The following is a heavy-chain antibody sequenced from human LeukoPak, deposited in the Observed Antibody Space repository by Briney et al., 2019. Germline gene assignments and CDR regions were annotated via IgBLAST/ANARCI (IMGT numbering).Heavy chain of an antibody. J-gene: IGHJ4*02. Sequence: PGGSLRLSCAASEFTFSSYGMHWVRQAPGKGLEWVSAISGSGGSTYYADSVKGRFTISRDNSKNTLYLQMNSLRAEDTAVYYCAKGSGSGSLPFDYWGQGTLVTVSS. D-gene: IGHD3-10*01. CDR3: AKGSGSGSLPFDY. CDR1: EFTFSSYG. CDR2: ISGSGGST. V-gene: IGHV3-23*01.